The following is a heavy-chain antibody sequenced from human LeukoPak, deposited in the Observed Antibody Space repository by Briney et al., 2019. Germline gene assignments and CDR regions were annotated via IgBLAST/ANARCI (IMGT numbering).Heavy chain of an antibody. CDR1: GYNFATYW. CDR2: IYPGDSDT. Sequence: GESLKISCKGSGYNFATYWIGWVRQMPGKGLEWMGTIYPGDSDTKYGPSFQGQVTISADKSISTAYLQWSSLKASDTAMYYCARGGDYYGSGNYYNRGGPGTDYWGQGTLVTVSS. D-gene: IGHD3-10*01. J-gene: IGHJ4*02. V-gene: IGHV5-51*01. CDR3: ARGGDYYGSGNYYNRGGPGTDY.